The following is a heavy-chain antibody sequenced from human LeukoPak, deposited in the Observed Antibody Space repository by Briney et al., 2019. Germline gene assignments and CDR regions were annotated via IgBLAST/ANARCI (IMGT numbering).Heavy chain of an antibody. CDR2: IYYSGNT. CDR3: AREYSSPLYFDY. J-gene: IGHJ4*02. CDR1: GVSISSSNSY. D-gene: IGHD6-6*01. Sequence: PSETLSLTCTVSGVSISSSNSYWGWIRQPPGKGLEWIGSIYYSGNTYYNASLKSQVSISIDTSKNQFSLRLTSVTAADTAVYYCAREYSSPLYFDYWGQGTLVTVSS. V-gene: IGHV4-39*01.